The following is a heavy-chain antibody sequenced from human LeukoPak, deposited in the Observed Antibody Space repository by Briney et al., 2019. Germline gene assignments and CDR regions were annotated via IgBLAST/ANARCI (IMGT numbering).Heavy chain of an antibody. CDR3: ARDSIVVVPAVLDY. J-gene: IGHJ4*02. V-gene: IGHV4-34*01. CDR1: GGSFSGYY. D-gene: IGHD2-2*01. CDR2: INHSGST. Sequence: SETLSLTCAVYGGSFSGYYWTWIRQPPGKGLEWIGEINHSGSTNYNPSLKSRVTTSVDTSKNQFSLKLSSMTAADTAVYYCARDSIVVVPAVLDYWGQGTLVTVSS.